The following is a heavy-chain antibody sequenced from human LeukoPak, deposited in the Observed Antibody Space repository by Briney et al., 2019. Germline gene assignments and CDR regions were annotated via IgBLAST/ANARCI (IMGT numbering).Heavy chain of an antibody. Sequence: GGSLRLSCAASGFTFSSYGMHWVRQAPGKGLEWVAVISYDGSNKYYADSVKGRFTISRDNSKNTLYLQMNSLRAEDTAVYYCAKMGEGTDYLYYFDYWGQGTLVTVSS. CDR3: AKMGEGTDYLYYFDY. V-gene: IGHV3-30*18. D-gene: IGHD5-12*01. CDR1: GFTFSSYG. J-gene: IGHJ4*02. CDR2: ISYDGSNK.